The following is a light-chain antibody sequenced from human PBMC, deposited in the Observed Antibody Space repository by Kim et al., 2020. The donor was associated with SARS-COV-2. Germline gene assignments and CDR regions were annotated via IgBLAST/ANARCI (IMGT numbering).Light chain of an antibody. CDR2: VAS. V-gene: IGKV3-15*01. Sequence: EIVMTQSPATLSVSPGERATLSCRASQGISGNLAWYQQKVGQAPRLLIYVASTRATGIPARFSGSGSGAEFTLTISSLQSEDSAVYYCQQYNNWPPTFGQGTKVDIK. CDR1: QGISGN. J-gene: IGKJ1*01. CDR3: QQYNNWPPT.